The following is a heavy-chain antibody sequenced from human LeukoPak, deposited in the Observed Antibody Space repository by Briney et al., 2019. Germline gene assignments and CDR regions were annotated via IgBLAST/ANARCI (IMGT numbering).Heavy chain of an antibody. V-gene: IGHV4-34*01. CDR2: INHSGST. CDR1: GGSFSGYY. Sequence: PSETLSLTCAVYGGSFSGYYWSWIRQPPGKGLEWIGEINHSGSTNYNPSLKSRVTISVDTSKNQFSLKLSSVTAADTAVYYCARAGQTIPGYCSGGSCLRSGYLDYWGLGTLVTVSS. D-gene: IGHD2-15*01. CDR3: ARAGQTIPGYCSGGSCLRSGYLDY. J-gene: IGHJ4*02.